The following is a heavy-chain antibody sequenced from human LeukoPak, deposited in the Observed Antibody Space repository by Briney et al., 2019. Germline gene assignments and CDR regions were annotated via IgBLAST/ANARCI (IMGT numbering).Heavy chain of an antibody. CDR2: IKQDGSEK. D-gene: IGHD3/OR15-3a*01. CDR1: GFTLISYW. CDR3: AREVFGTGYHDWGYLGY. V-gene: IGHV3-7*01. Sequence: GGSLRLSCAASGFTLISYWMSWVRQAPGKGLEWEAYIKQDGSEKYYVDSVRGRFTISRDNAKNSLYLQMSSLRAEDTAVYFCAREVFGTGYHDWGYLGYSGQGTLVTVSS. J-gene: IGHJ4*02.